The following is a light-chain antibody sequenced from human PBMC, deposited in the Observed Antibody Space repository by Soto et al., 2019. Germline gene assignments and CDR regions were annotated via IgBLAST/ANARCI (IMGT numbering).Light chain of an antibody. V-gene: IGKV3-20*01. CDR2: GAS. Sequence: EIVLTQSPGILSLSPGERATLSCRASQTITGSYLAWYQQKPGQAPRLLIYGASIRATGIPDRFSGSGSGTDFTLTISRLEPEDFAVYYCQQYRSSPRTFGQGTKVEIQ. CDR3: QQYRSSPRT. CDR1: QTITGSY. J-gene: IGKJ1*01.